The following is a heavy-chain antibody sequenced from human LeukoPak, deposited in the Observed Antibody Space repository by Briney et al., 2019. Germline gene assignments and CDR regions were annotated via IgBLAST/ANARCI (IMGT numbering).Heavy chain of an antibody. D-gene: IGHD6-13*01. CDR3: AKDPGYSSSWSFDY. J-gene: IGHJ4*02. CDR1: GFTFSSYA. CDR2: IWYGGSNK. V-gene: IGHV3-30*02. Sequence: GGSLRLSCAASGFTFSSYAMHWVRQAPGKGLEWVAVIWYGGSNKYYADSVKGRFTISRDNSKNTLYLQMNSLRAEDTAVYYCAKDPGYSSSWSFDYWGQGTLVTVSS.